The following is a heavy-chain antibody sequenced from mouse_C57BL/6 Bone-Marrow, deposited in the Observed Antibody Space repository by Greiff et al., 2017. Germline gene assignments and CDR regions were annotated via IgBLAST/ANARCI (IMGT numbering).Heavy chain of an antibody. J-gene: IGHJ3*01. CDR3: ARGRLRRGAWFAY. D-gene: IGHD2-4*01. Sequence: VKVVESGAELMKPGASVKLSCKATGYTFTGYWIEWVKQRPGHGLEWIGEILPGSGSTNYNEKFKGKATFTADTSSNTAYMQLSSLTTEDSAIYDCARGRLRRGAWFAYWGQGTLVTVSA. CDR2: ILPGSGST. V-gene: IGHV1-9*01. CDR1: GYTFTGYW.